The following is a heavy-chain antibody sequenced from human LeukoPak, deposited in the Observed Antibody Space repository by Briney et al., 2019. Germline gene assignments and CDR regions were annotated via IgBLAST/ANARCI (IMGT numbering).Heavy chain of an antibody. J-gene: IGHJ4*02. D-gene: IGHD1-26*01. CDR2: IYYSGST. Sequence: SETLSLTCTVSGGSISSSSYYWGWIRQPPGKGLEWIGSIYYSGSTYYNPSLKSRVTISVDTSKNQFSLKLSSVTAADTAVYYCARGPTFKWELLYYFDYWGQGTLVTVSS. CDR3: ARGPTFKWELLYYFDY. CDR1: GGSISSSSYY. V-gene: IGHV4-39*01.